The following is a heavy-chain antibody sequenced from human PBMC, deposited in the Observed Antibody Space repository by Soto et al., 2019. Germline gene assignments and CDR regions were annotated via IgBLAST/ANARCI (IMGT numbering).Heavy chain of an antibody. Sequence: QVQLVESGGGVVQPGRSLRLSCAASGFTFSSYAMHWVRQAPGKGLEWVAVISYDGSNKYYADSVKGRFTISRDNSKNTLYLQMNSLRAEDTAVYYCASEAIQLPGTYIWGQGTMVTVSS. CDR1: GFTFSSYA. J-gene: IGHJ3*02. CDR2: ISYDGSNK. CDR3: ASEAIQLPGTYI. V-gene: IGHV3-30-3*01. D-gene: IGHD5-18*01.